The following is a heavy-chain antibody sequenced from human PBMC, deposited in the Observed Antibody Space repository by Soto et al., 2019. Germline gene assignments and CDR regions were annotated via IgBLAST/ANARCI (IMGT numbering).Heavy chain of an antibody. CDR3: AARGGRASYMDV. CDR2: IAVGSGNT. J-gene: IGHJ6*03. CDR1: GFTFSNSA. D-gene: IGHD2-15*01. V-gene: IGHV1-58*01. Sequence: QMQLVQSGPEVRKPGTSVKVSCKASGFTFSNSALQWVRQARGQRLEWLGWIAVGSGNTNYAQRFQERVTITRDMSTSTAYMELNSLRSDDTAVYYCAARGGRASYMDVWGKGTTVTVSS.